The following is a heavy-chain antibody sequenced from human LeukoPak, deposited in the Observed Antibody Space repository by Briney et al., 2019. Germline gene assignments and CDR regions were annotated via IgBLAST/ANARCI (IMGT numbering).Heavy chain of an antibody. CDR2: ISAYNGNT. J-gene: IGHJ5*02. CDR1: GYTFTTYG. V-gene: IGHV1-18*01. D-gene: IGHD3-10*01. CDR3: ARILTMVRGVIITDWFDP. Sequence: GASVKVSCEASGYTFTTYGISWVRQAPGQGLEWMGWISAYNGNTNYAQKLQGRVTMTTDTSTSTAYMELRSLRSDDTAVYYCARILTMVRGVIITDWFDPWGQGTLVTVSS.